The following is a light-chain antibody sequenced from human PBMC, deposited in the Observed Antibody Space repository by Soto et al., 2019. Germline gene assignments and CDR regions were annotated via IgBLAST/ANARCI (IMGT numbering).Light chain of an antibody. Sequence: QSALTQPASVSGSPGQPITISCTGTSSDVGGYNYVSWYQQYPGKAPKLMIYDVDTRPSGVSNRFSGSKSGNTASLTISGLQADDEADYYCSSYTNSNTLVFGSGTKLTVL. CDR2: DVD. CDR1: SSDVGGYNY. CDR3: SSYTNSNTLV. J-gene: IGLJ1*01. V-gene: IGLV2-14*01.